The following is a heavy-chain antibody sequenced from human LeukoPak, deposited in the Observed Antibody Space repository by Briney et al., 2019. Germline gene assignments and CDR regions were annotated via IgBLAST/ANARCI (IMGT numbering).Heavy chain of an antibody. V-gene: IGHV4-31*03. J-gene: IGHJ4*02. CDR3: ARVQVATILGTTIIFDY. D-gene: IGHD3-3*01. Sequence: PSETLSLTCTVSGGSISSGGYYWSWIRQHPGKGLEWIGYIYYSGSTYYNPSLKSRVTISVDTSKNQFSLKLSSVTAADTAVYYCARVQVATILGTTIIFDYWGQGTLVTVSS. CDR2: IYYSGST. CDR1: GGSISSGGYY.